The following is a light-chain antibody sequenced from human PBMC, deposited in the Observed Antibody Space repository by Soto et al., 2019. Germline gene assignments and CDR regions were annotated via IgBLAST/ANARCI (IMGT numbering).Light chain of an antibody. V-gene: IGLV2-14*03. CDR1: SSDVGAYDY. Sequence: SALTQPAYVYGSPGQSIAISCNGTSSDVGAYDYVSWYQQHPDRAPRLVIYEVSNRPSGVSNRFSGSKSVNTATLTISGLQAEDEADYYCASHTTTNTRVFGTGTKVTVL. J-gene: IGLJ1*01. CDR2: EVS. CDR3: ASHTTTNTRV.